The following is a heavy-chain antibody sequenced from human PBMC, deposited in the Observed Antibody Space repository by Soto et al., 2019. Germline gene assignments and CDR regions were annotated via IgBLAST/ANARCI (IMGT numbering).Heavy chain of an antibody. V-gene: IGHV4-39*01. Sequence: ASETLSLTCTVSGGSISSSSYYWGWIRQPPGKGLDWIGSIYYSGSTYYNPSLKSRVTISLDTSKNQFSLKLSSVTAAYTAVYYCASPVFRGIMSFGPTPPDYWGQGTLVTVSS. D-gene: IGHD3-16*01. J-gene: IGHJ4*02. CDR2: IYYSGST. CDR3: ASPVFRGIMSFGPTPPDY. CDR1: GGSISSSSYY.